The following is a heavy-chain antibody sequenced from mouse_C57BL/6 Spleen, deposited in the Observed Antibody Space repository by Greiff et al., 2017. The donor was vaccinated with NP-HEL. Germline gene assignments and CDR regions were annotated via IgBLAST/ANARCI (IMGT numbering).Heavy chain of an antibody. V-gene: IGHV1-26*01. D-gene: IGHD1-1*01. Sequence: VQLQQSGPELVKPGASVKISCKASGYTFTDYYMNWVKQSHGKSLEWIGDINPNNGGTSYNQKFKGKATLTVDKSSSTAYMELRSLTSEDSAVYYCARSHYGSSPPWFAYWGQGTLVTVSA. CDR1: GYTFTDYY. CDR2: INPNNGGT. CDR3: ARSHYGSSPPWFAY. J-gene: IGHJ3*01.